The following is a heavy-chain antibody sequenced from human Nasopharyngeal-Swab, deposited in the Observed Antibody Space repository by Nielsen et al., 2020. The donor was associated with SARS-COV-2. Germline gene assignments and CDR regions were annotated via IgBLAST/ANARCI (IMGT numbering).Heavy chain of an antibody. V-gene: IGHV3-30*03. CDR3: VIASSVAFDF. J-gene: IGHJ3*01. D-gene: IGHD5/OR15-5a*01. Sequence: GESLRLSCAASGFTFSSYGMHWVRQAPGKGLEWVAVISYDGSNKYYADPVKGRFTISQHNTKNSVYLQMNGLRADDTALYFCVIASSVAFDFWGQGTMVTVTA. CDR2: ISYDGSNK. CDR1: GFTFSSYG.